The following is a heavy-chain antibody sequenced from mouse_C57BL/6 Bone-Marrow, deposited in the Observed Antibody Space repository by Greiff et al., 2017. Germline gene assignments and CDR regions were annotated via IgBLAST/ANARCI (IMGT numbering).Heavy chain of an antibody. J-gene: IGHJ2*01. Sequence: EVQLVESGPELVKPGASVKIPCKASGYTFTDYNMDWVKQSHGKSLEWIGDINPNNGGTIYNQKFKGKATLTVDKSSSTAYMELRSLTSEDTAVYECARGVGGPYYLDYWGQGTTLTVSS. V-gene: IGHV1-18*01. D-gene: IGHD1-1*02. CDR2: INPNNGGT. CDR3: ARGVGGPYYLDY. CDR1: GYTFTDYN.